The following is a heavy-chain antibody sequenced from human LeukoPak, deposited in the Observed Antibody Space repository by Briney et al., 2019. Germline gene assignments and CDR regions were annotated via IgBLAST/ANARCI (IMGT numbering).Heavy chain of an antibody. CDR2: IYHNGDT. Sequence: SETLSLTCTVSGGSIGNISYYWAWIRQPPGKGLEWIGNIYHNGDTYSNPSLKSRVTQSVETSKNHFSLKLSSATAADTAVYYCARLLYDFGDHSIDFWGQGTLVTVSS. D-gene: IGHD4-17*01. J-gene: IGHJ4*02. CDR1: GGSIGNISYY. CDR3: ARLLYDFGDHSIDF. V-gene: IGHV4-39*02.